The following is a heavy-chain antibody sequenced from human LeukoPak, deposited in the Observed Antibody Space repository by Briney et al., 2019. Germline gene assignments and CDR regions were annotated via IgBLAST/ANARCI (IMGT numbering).Heavy chain of an antibody. D-gene: IGHD6-13*01. CDR1: GGTFSSYA. CDR2: IIPILGIA. V-gene: IGHV1-69*04. CDR3: ARDLLRSSSWVPFDY. Sequence: ASVKVSCTASGGTFSSYAISWVRQAPGQGLEWMGRIIPILGIANYAQKFQGRVTITADKSTSTAYMELSSLRSEDTAVYYCARDLLRSSSWVPFDYWGRGTLVTVSS. J-gene: IGHJ4*02.